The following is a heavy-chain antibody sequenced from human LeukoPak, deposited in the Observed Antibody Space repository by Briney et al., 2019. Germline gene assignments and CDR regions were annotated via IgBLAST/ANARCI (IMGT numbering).Heavy chain of an antibody. J-gene: IGHJ5*02. D-gene: IGHD3-3*01. Sequence: GASVKVSCKASGYTFTGYHMHWVRQAPGQGLEWMGWINPNSGGTNYAQKFQGRVTMTRDTSISTAYMELSRLRSDDTAVYYCARTFGVALGWFDPWGQGALVTVSS. CDR1: GYTFTGYH. V-gene: IGHV1-2*02. CDR2: INPNSGGT. CDR3: ARTFGVALGWFDP.